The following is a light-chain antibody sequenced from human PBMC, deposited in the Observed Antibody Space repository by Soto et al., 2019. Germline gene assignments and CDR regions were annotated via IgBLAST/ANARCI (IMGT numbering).Light chain of an antibody. CDR2: ASS. CDR3: QHAKIFPWT. Sequence: DVHLTQSPSSLSASVGDRVTITCRASQTINNYLNWYQLKPGRAPKFLIFASSSLQSGVPSRFSGSASGAGFTLTIANLQPEDSATYVCQHAKIFPWTFGQGTRVEIK. CDR1: QTINNY. J-gene: IGKJ1*01. V-gene: IGKV1-39*01.